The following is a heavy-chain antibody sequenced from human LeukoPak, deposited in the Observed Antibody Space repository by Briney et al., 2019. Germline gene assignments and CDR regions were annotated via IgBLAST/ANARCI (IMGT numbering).Heavy chain of an antibody. CDR1: GFTFSDYY. D-gene: IGHD6-13*01. CDR3: ARAYSSSWYISDDAFDI. V-gene: IGHV3-11*04. J-gene: IGHJ3*02. CDR2: ISSSGSTI. Sequence: GGSLRLSCAASGFTFSDYYMSWIRQAPGKGLEWVSCISSSGSTIYYADSVKGRFTISRDNAKNSLYLQMNSLRAEDTAVYYCARAYSSSWYISDDAFDIWGQGTMVTVSS.